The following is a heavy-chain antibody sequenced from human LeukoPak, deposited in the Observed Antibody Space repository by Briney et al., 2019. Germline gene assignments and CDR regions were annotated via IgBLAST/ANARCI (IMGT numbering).Heavy chain of an antibody. D-gene: IGHD6-19*01. J-gene: IGHJ6*02. CDR2: ISWNSGSI. CDR1: GFTFDDYA. CDR3: AKDIASGSGPYYGMDV. Sequence: GGSLRLSCAASGFTFDDYAMHWVRQAPGKGLEWVSGISWNSGSIGYADSVKGRFTISRGNAKNSLYLQMNSLRAEDTALYYCAKDIASGSGPYYGMDVWGQGTTVTVSS. V-gene: IGHV3-9*01.